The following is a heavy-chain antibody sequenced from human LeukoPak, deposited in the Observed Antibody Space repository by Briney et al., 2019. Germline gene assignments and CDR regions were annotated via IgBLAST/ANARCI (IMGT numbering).Heavy chain of an antibody. CDR1: GLTFRDAW. D-gene: IGHD2-8*02. V-gene: IGHV3-7*01. Sequence: GGSLRLSCVVSGLTFRDAWMSWVRQAPGKGLEWVAYIKQDGGEKYYVDSVKGRFTISRDNARNSLYLQMDSLGLEDRAVYYCARAGRYGTGCPDYWGQGTQVTVSS. CDR3: ARAGRYGTGCPDY. CDR2: IKQDGGEK. J-gene: IGHJ4*02.